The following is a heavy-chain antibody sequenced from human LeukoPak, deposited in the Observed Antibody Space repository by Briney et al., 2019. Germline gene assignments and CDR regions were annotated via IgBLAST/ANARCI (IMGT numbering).Heavy chain of an antibody. CDR1: GGTFSSYA. D-gene: IGHD3-3*01. CDR2: IIPIFGTA. J-gene: IGHJ6*03. CDR3: ARVNDFWSGYLYYYYMDV. Sequence: GASVKVSCKASGGTFSSYAISWVRQAPGQGLEWMGGIIPIFGTANYAQKLQGRVTMTTDTSTSTAYMELRSLRSDDTAVYYCARVNDFWSGYLYYYYMDVWGKGTTVTVSS. V-gene: IGHV1-69*05.